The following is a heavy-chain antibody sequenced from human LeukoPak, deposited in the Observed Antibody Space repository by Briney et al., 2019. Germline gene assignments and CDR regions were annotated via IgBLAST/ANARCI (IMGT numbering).Heavy chain of an antibody. CDR2: ISSSSSYI. V-gene: IGHV3-21*01. D-gene: IGHD3-3*01. J-gene: IGHJ6*02. Sequence: PGGSLRLSCAASGFTFSSYSMNWVRQAPGKGLEWVSSISSSSSYIYYADSVKGRFTISRDNAKNSLYLQMNSLRAEDTAVYYCARYYDFWSGCYTGYYYYGMDVWGQGTTVTVSS. CDR1: GFTFSSYS. CDR3: ARYYDFWSGCYTGYYYYGMDV.